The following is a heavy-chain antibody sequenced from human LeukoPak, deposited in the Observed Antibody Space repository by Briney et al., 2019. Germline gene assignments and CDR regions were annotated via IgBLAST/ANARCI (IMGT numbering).Heavy chain of an antibody. CDR3: AKSDWFDP. Sequence: PGGSLRLSCEASGFTFSNYWMHWVRQAPGKGLVRVSRINSDASSTTYADSVKGRFTISRDNAKNALYLQMNSLRAEDTAVYYCAKSDWFDPWGQGTLVTVSS. CDR1: GFTFSNYW. CDR2: INSDASST. J-gene: IGHJ5*02. V-gene: IGHV3-74*01.